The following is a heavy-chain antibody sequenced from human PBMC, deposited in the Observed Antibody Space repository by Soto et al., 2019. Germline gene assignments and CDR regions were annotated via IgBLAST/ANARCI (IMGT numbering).Heavy chain of an antibody. V-gene: IGHV3-21*01. J-gene: IGHJ5*02. CDR3: ARASHYDILTGYYIRTGWFDP. D-gene: IGHD3-9*01. CDR1: GFNFGPFW. CDR2: ISSSSSST. Sequence: GGSLRLSCAASGFNFGPFWMHWVRQAPGKGLEWVSSISSSSSSTYYADSVKGRFTISRDNSKNTLYLQMNSLRAEDTAVYYCARASHYDILTGYYIRTGWFDPWGQGTLVTVSS.